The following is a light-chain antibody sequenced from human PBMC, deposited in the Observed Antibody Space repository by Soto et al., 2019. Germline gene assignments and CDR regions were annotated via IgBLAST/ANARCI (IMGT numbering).Light chain of an antibody. J-gene: IGLJ1*01. CDR1: SSDVGGYNY. V-gene: IGLV2-8*01. Sequence: QSALTQPPSASGSPGQSVTISCTGTSSDVGGYNYVSWYQQHPGKAPKLMIYEVSKRPSGVPDRFSGSKSGNTASLTVSGLQAEDEADYYCGSYAGPRVFGTGTKLTVL. CDR2: EVS. CDR3: GSYAGPRV.